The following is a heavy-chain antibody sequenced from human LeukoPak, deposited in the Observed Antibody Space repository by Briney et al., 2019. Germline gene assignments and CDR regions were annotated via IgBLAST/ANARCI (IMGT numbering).Heavy chain of an antibody. J-gene: IGHJ6*02. Sequence: GGSLRLSCAASGLTFSSSSMSWVRQVPGKGLEWVSVITGSGKNTYYADSVKGRFTISKDNSKNTVYLQMNDLRVDATAVYYCAKAASSSWPSYQYGMDVWGQGTTVTVSS. CDR3: AKAASSSWPSYQYGMDV. CDR2: ITGSGKNT. D-gene: IGHD6-13*01. V-gene: IGHV3-23*01. CDR1: GLTFSSSS.